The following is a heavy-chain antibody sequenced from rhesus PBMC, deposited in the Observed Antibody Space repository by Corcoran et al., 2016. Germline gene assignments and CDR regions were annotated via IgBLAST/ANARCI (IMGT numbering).Heavy chain of an antibody. D-gene: IGHD2-21*01. CDR1: GYTFTSYY. V-gene: IGHV1-200*01. J-gene: IGHJ4*01. CDR3: ARRVGSYFDY. Sequence: QVQLVQSGAEVKKPGTSVKLSCKASGYTFTSYYINWVRQAPVQMLEWMGRNNPINGNSGYAQQLQGRVTMTRDTSTSTADMELNSLRSEDTAVYYCARRVGSYFDYWGQGVLVTVSS. CDR2: NNPINGNS.